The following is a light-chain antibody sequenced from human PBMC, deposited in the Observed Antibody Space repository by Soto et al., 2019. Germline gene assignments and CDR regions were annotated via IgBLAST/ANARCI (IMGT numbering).Light chain of an antibody. V-gene: IGLV7-43*01. CDR2: STT. CDR1: TGAATSGYY. CDR3: LLFYGDGVV. Sequence: QTVVTQEPSLTVSPGGTVTLTCASPTGAATSGYYPNWFQQKPGQPPRALIYSTTYKHSWTPARFSGSLLGGKAALTLSGVQPEDEADYYCLLFYGDGVVFGGGTQLTVL. J-gene: IGLJ2*01.